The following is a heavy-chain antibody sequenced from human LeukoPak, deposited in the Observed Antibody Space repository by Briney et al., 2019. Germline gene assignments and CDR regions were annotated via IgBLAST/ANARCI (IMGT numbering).Heavy chain of an antibody. CDR3: ARVVSIVGRYYFDY. CDR1: GGSISNYY. V-gene: IGHV4-4*07. CDR2: IYTSGST. J-gene: IGHJ4*02. Sequence: KASETLSLTCTVSGGSISNYYWSWIRQPAGKGLEWIGRIYTSGSTNYNPSLKSRVTMSVDTSKNQFSLKLSSVTAADTAVYYCARVVSIVGRYYFDYWGQGTLVTVSS. D-gene: IGHD3-22*01.